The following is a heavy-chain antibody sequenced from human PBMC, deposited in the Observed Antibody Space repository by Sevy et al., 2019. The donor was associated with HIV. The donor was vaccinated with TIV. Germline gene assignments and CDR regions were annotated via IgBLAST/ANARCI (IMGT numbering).Heavy chain of an antibody. J-gene: IGHJ4*02. CDR2: ISSSSSYI. V-gene: IGHV3-21*01. CDR1: GFTFSSYS. CDR3: ARGGARELIFDY. D-gene: IGHD1-26*01. Sequence: GGSLRLSCAASGFTFSSYSMNWVRQAPGKGLEWVSSISSSSSYIYYADSVKGRFTIPRDNAKNSLYLQMNSLRAEDTAVYYCARGGARELIFDYWGQGTLVTVSS.